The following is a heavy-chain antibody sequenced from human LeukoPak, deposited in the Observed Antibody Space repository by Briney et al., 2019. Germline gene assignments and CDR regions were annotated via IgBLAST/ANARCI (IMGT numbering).Heavy chain of an antibody. CDR3: ARLNAMTPDSYYHALDV. J-gene: IGHJ6*02. CDR2: IYYSGST. V-gene: IGHV4-59*08. D-gene: IGHD4-17*01. CDR1: GGSIRGYY. Sequence: SETLSLTCTVSGGSIRGYYWSWIRQPPGKGLEWIGYIYYSGSTNYNPSLESRVTLSVDTSKNQFSLKLSSVTAADTAVYYCARLNAMTPDSYYHALDVWGQGTTVTVSS.